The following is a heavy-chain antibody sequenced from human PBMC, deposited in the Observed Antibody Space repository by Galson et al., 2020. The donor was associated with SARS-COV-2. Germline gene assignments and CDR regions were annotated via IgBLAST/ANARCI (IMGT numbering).Heavy chain of an antibody. J-gene: IGHJ4*02. Sequence: SETLSLTCTVSGVSFTSFFWSWIRQPAGRGLEWIGRTHTSGKSIYNPTLNDRLTMSLDTSNSQVFLELRSVTAADTATYYCARYGRGSAWYFSHWGQGIFVTVSS. CDR2: THTSGKS. V-gene: IGHV4-59*10. CDR1: GVSFTSFF. CDR3: ARYGRGSAWYFSH. D-gene: IGHD6-13*01.